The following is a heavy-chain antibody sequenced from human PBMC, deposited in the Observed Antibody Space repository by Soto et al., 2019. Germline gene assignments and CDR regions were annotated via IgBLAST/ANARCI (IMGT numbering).Heavy chain of an antibody. CDR2: ISAYNGNT. D-gene: IGHD6-13*01. CDR3: ARDRGSSSWYSPGSWYYGMDV. Sequence: ASVKVSCKASGYTFTSYGTSWVRQAPGQGLEWMGWISAYNGNTNYAQKLQGRVTMTTDTSTSTAYMELRSLRSDDTAVYYCARDRGSSSWYSPGSWYYGMDVWGQGTTVTVSS. V-gene: IGHV1-18*04. J-gene: IGHJ6*02. CDR1: GYTFTSYG.